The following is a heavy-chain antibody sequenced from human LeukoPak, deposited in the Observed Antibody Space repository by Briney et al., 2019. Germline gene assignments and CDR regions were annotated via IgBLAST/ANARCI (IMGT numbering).Heavy chain of an antibody. Sequence: GGSLRLSCAASGFTFSSHGMNWDRQAPGKGLEWISGISPSADITYYADSVKGRFTISRDNSENTVYLHMSSLRAGDTAVYFCAKDDAWLQFNDWGQGTLVTVSS. CDR3: AKDDAWLQFND. CDR1: GFTFSSHG. V-gene: IGHV3-23*01. CDR2: ISPSADIT. D-gene: IGHD5-24*01. J-gene: IGHJ4*02.